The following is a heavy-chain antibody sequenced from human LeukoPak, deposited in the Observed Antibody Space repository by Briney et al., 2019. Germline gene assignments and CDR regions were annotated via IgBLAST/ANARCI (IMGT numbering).Heavy chain of an antibody. Sequence: GGSLRLSCAASGFTFGDYAVHWVRQAPGKGLEWVSGISWNSGSIGYADSVKGRFTISRDNAKNSLYLQMNSLRAEDTALYYCAKDMWIGTMVRGAQDDAFDIWGQGTMVTVSS. CDR3: AKDMWIGTMVRGAQDDAFDI. J-gene: IGHJ3*02. V-gene: IGHV3-9*01. D-gene: IGHD3-10*01. CDR1: GFTFGDYA. CDR2: ISWNSGSI.